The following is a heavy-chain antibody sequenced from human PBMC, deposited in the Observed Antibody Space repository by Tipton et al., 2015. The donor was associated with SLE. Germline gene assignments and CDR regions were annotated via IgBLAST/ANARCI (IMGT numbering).Heavy chain of an antibody. CDR2: FSYSGGI. J-gene: IGHJ4*02. D-gene: IGHD2-21*02. V-gene: IGHV4-59*01. CDR1: GGSISSKY. Sequence: GLVKPSETLSLTCSVSGGSISSKYWSWIRQAPGKGLEWIGYFSYSGGINYSPSLKSRVTLSVDTSKNQFSLTLSSVTAADTAVYYCARLNDATAIASFDYWGQGNLVTVSS. CDR3: ARLNDATAIASFDY.